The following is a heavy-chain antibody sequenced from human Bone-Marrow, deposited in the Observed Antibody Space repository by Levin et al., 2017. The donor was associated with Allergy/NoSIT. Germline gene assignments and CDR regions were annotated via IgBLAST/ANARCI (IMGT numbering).Heavy chain of an antibody. J-gene: IGHJ5*02. V-gene: IGHV1-18*01. D-gene: IGHD6-13*01. CDR3: ARTHSSSWYDWFDP. CDR1: GYTFTSYG. CDR2: ISANSGNT. Sequence: GESLKISCKASGYTFTSYGISWVRQAPGQRLEWMGWISANSGNTKHAQELQGRVIMTTDTSTSTAYMELRSLRSDDTAFYYCARTHSSSWYDWFDPWGQGTLVTVSS.